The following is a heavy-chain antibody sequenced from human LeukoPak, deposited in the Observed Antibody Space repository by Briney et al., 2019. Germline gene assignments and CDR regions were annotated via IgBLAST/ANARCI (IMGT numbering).Heavy chain of an antibody. J-gene: IGHJ6*01. V-gene: IGHV4-59*08. CDR2: IYYSGST. Sequence: SETLSLTCTVSGGSISSYYWSWIRQPPGKGLEWIGYIYYSGSTNYNPSLKSRVTISVDTSKNQFSLKLSSVTAADTAVYYCARRVRGPLSMGYYGMDVWGQGTTVTVSS. D-gene: IGHD2/OR15-2a*01. CDR3: ARRVRGPLSMGYYGMDV. CDR1: GGSISSYY.